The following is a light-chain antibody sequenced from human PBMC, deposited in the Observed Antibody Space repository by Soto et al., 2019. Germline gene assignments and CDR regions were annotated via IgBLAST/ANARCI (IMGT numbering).Light chain of an antibody. CDR1: QSISSW. CDR2: KAS. Sequence: DIQMTQSPSTLSASVGDRVTITCRASQSISSWLAWYQQKPGKAPKLLIYKASSLESGVPSRFSGSGSGTEFTLTISSLQPDDFATCYCQQYNSYSVTFGQGTKV. V-gene: IGKV1-5*03. CDR3: QQYNSYSVT. J-gene: IGKJ1*01.